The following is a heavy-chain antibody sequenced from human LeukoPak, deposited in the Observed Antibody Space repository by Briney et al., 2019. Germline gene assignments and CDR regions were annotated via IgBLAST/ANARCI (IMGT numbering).Heavy chain of an antibody. CDR2: IGTAGDT. CDR1: GFTFSSYD. V-gene: IGHV3-13*01. D-gene: IGHD2-21*02. CDR3: AKDRSGGGDWKNYYGMDV. Sequence: GGSLRLSCAASGFTFSSYDMHWVRQATGKGLEWVSAIGTAGDTYYPGSVKGRFTISRENAKNSLYLQMNSLRAGDTAVYYCAKDRSGGGDWKNYYGMDVWGQGTTVTVSS. J-gene: IGHJ6*02.